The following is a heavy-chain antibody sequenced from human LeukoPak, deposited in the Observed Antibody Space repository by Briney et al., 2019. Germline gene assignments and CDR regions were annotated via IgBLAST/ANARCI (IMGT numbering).Heavy chain of an antibody. Sequence: SETLSLTCTVSGGSISSSSYYWGWLRQPPGKGLEWIGSIYYSGSTYYNPSLKSRVTISVDTSKNQFSLKLSSVTAADTAVYYCARHEKDSSGLFDYWGQGTLVTVSS. CDR1: GGSISSSSYY. J-gene: IGHJ4*02. D-gene: IGHD6-19*01. V-gene: IGHV4-39*01. CDR3: ARHEKDSSGLFDY. CDR2: IYYSGST.